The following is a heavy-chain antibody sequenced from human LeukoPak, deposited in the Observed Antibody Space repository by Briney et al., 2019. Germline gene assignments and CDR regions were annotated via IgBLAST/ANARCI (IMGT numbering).Heavy chain of an antibody. CDR2: ISSSGSTI. J-gene: IGHJ6*03. CDR3: ATRIAVAGRRVYYYYMDV. V-gene: IGHV3-11*04. CDR1: GFTFSDYY. D-gene: IGHD6-19*01. Sequence: GGSLRLSCAASGFTFSDYYMSWIRQAPGKGLEWVSYISSSGSTIYYADSVKGRFTISRDNAKNSLYLQMNSLRAEGTAVYYCATRIAVAGRRVYYYYMDVWGKGTTVTVSS.